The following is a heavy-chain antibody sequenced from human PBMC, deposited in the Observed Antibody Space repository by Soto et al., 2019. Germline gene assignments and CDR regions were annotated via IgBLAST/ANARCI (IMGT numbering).Heavy chain of an antibody. CDR2: INHSGSS. D-gene: IGHD1-1*01. J-gene: IGHJ5*01. Sequence: QVQLQQWGAGLLKPSETLSLTCAVHGGSFSGFYWTWIRQPPGKGLEWIGEINHSGSSNYNPPLKSRVTMSLDTSRNQFSLSLNSVTAADTAVYYCARVRQGCSANNCYFDPWGQGTQVTISS. CDR3: ARVRQGCSANNCYFDP. CDR1: GGSFSGFY. V-gene: IGHV4-34*01.